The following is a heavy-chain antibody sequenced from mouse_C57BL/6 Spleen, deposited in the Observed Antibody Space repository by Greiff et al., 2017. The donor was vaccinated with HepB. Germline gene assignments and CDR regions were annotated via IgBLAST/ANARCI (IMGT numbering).Heavy chain of an antibody. CDR1: GFTFSDAW. CDR2: IRNKANNHAT. J-gene: IGHJ2*01. D-gene: IGHD2-3*01. CDR3: TRRMDGYPYYFDY. V-gene: IGHV6-6*01. Sequence: EVMLVESGGGLVQPGGSMKLSCAASGFTFSDAWMDWVRQSPEKGLEWVAEIRNKANNHATYYAESVKGRFTISRDDSKSSVYLQMNSLRAEDTGIYYCTRRMDGYPYYFDYWGQGTTLTVSS.